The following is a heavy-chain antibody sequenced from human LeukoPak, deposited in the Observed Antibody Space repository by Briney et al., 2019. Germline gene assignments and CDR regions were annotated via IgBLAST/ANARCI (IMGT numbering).Heavy chain of an antibody. CDR2: INPNSGGT. V-gene: IGHV1-2*02. CDR1: GYTFTGYY. Sequence: ASVKVSCKASGYTFTGYYMHWVRQAPGQGLEWMGWINPNSGGTNYAQKFQGRVTMTRDTSISTAYMELSRLRSDDTAVYYCATALGTTVTTTSPWFDPWGQETLVTVSS. J-gene: IGHJ5*02. CDR3: ATALGTTVTTTSPWFDP. D-gene: IGHD4-17*01.